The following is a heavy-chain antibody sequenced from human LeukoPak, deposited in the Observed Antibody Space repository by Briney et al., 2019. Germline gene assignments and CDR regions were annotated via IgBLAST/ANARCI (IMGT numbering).Heavy chain of an antibody. CDR1: GGSISSYY. CDR3: ARGPGCGYSYGRWFDP. D-gene: IGHD5-18*01. V-gene: IGHV4-59*08. J-gene: IGHJ5*02. CDR2: TYYSGST. Sequence: PSETLSLTCTVSGGSISSYYWSWIRQPPGKGLEWIGYTYYSGSTYYNPSLKSRVTISVDTSKNQFSLKLSSVTAADTAVYYCARGPGCGYSYGRWFDPWGQGTLVTVSS.